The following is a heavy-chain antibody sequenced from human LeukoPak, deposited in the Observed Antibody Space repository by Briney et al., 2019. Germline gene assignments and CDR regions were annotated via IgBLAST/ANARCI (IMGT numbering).Heavy chain of an antibody. D-gene: IGHD3-3*01. V-gene: IGHV4-59*01. J-gene: IGHJ4*02. Sequence: SETLSLTCTVSGGSISNYHWSWIRQPPGKGLEWIGYIFYSGSTNYNPSLKSRVTISVDTSKNQFSLKLSSVTAADTAVYYCVRSDDFWSGYYGYWGQGTLVTVSS. CDR3: VRSDDFWSGYYGY. CDR1: GGSISNYH. CDR2: IFYSGST.